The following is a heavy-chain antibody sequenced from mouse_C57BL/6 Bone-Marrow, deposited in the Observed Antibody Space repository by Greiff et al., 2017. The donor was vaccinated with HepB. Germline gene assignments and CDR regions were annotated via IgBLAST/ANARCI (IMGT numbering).Heavy chain of an antibody. CDR1: GFTFSDYY. Sequence: EVKLMESGGGLVQPGGSLKLSCAASGFTFSDYYMYWVRQTPEKRLEWVAYISNGGGSTYYPDTVKGRFTISRDTAKNTLYLQMSRLKSEDTAMYYCAIYGYAMDYWGQGTSVTVSS. CDR2: ISNGGGST. J-gene: IGHJ4*01. V-gene: IGHV5-12*01. CDR3: AIYGYAMDY. D-gene: IGHD1-1*01.